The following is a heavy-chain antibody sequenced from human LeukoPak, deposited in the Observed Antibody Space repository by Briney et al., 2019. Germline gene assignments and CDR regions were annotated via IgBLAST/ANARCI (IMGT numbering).Heavy chain of an antibody. D-gene: IGHD1-26*01. CDR1: GFTFSSYG. CDR3: ARGYSGSYIHY. J-gene: IGHJ4*02. CDR2: ISYDGSNK. Sequence: PGGSLRLSCAASGFTFSSYGMHWVRQAPGKGLEWVAVISYDGSNKYYADSVKGRFTISRDNSKNTLYLQMNSLRAEDTAVYYCARGYSGSYIHYWGQGTLVTVSS. V-gene: IGHV3-30*03.